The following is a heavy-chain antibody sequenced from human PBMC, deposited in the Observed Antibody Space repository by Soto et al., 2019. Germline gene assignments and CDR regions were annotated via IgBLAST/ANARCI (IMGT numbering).Heavy chain of an antibody. D-gene: IGHD6-13*01. CDR2: ISYDGSNK. Sequence: QVQLVESGGGVVQPGRSLRLSCAASGFTFSSYGMHWVRQAPGKGLEWVAVISYDGSNKYYADSVKGRFTISRDNSKNTXXLQMNSLRAEDTAVYYCAKDIAAAASNYYYYGMDVWGQGTTVTVSS. V-gene: IGHV3-30*18. CDR1: GFTFSSYG. CDR3: AKDIAAAASNYYYYGMDV. J-gene: IGHJ6*02.